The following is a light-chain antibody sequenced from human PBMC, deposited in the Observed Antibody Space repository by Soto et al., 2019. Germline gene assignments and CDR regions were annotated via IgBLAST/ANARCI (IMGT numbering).Light chain of an antibody. CDR3: QQYYTWPRGT. Sequence: VMTQAPATLSVSPGERATLSCRASQTINNNVAWYQLKDGQVPRLVIYGASTRATGVPDRFSGSGSGTDFTLTISSLQSADFGVYYCQQYYTWPRGTFGQGTKVDIK. V-gene: IGKV3-15*01. CDR1: QTINNN. CDR2: GAS. J-gene: IGKJ1*01.